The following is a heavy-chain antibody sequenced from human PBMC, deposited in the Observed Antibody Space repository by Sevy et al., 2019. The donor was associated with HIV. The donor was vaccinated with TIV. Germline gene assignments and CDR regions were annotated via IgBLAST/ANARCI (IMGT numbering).Heavy chain of an antibody. J-gene: IGHJ4*02. CDR2: INPGGGST. CDR3: ARGGGGPYYYDSSGYFY. D-gene: IGHD3-22*01. Sequence: ASVKVSCKASGYTFTSYYMHWVRQAPGQGLEWMGIINPGGGSTSYAQKFQGRVTMTRDTSTSTVYMELSSLRSEDTAVYYCARGGGGPYYYDSSGYFYWGQGTLVTVSS. V-gene: IGHV1-46*01. CDR1: GYTFTSYY.